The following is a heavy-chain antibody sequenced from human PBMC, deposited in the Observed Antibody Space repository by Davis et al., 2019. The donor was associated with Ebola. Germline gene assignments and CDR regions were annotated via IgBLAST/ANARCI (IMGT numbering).Heavy chain of an antibody. J-gene: IGHJ6*02. D-gene: IGHD3-3*01. CDR1: GYTFTSYG. V-gene: IGHV1-18*01. CDR2: ISAYNGNT. Sequence: ASVKVSCKSSGYTFTSYGISWVRQAPGQGLEWMGWISAYNGNTNYAQKLQGRVTMTRNTSISTAYMELSSLRSEDTAVYYCASYTYITIFGVHIRGGGYGMDVWGQGTTVTVSS. CDR3: ASYTYITIFGVHIRGGGYGMDV.